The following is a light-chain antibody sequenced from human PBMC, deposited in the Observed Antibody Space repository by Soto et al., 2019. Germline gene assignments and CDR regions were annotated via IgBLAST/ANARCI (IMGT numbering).Light chain of an antibody. V-gene: IGLV2-8*01. CDR2: EVS. CDR1: SSDVGGYNY. Sequence: QSALTQPPSASGSPEQSVTISCTGTSSDVGGYNYVSWYQQHPGKAPKLMIYEVSKRPSGVPDRFSGSKSGNTASLTVSGLQAEDEADYYCSSHAGSKRVFGTGTKLTVL. CDR3: SSHAGSKRV. J-gene: IGLJ1*01.